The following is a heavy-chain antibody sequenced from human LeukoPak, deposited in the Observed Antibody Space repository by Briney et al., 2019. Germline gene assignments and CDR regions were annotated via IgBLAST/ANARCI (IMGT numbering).Heavy chain of an antibody. CDR2: IIPIFGTA. D-gene: IGHD3-22*01. Sequence: SVKVSCKASGGTFSSYAISWVRQAPGQGLEWMGGIIPIFGTANYAQKFQGRVTITADESTSTAYMELSSLRSEDTAVYYCARGSSGPENLSDYWGQGTLVTVSS. CDR3: ARGSSGPENLSDY. V-gene: IGHV1-69*13. J-gene: IGHJ4*02. CDR1: GGTFSSYA.